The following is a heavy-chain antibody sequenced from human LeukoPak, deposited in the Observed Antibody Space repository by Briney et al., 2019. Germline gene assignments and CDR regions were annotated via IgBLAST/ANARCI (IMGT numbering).Heavy chain of an antibody. D-gene: IGHD3-10*01. CDR2: INPSRGSA. Sequence: GASVKVSCKASGYIFTNYYIHWVRQAPGQGPEWMGMINPSRGSADYAQKFQGRVTITADKSTSTAYMELSSLRSEDTAVYYCARDPLYGSGSYDPYYFDYWGQGTLVTVSS. CDR3: ARDPLYGSGSYDPYYFDY. CDR1: GYIFTNYY. V-gene: IGHV1-46*01. J-gene: IGHJ4*02.